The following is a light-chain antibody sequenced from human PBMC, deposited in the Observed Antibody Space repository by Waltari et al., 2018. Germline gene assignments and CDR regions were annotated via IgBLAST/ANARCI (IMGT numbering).Light chain of an antibody. Sequence: DIQLTQSPSSLSASVGDRVSITCRASHSVASYLNWYQQKPGKAPKLLIYATSTLQSGVPSRFSGSGSAADFTLTISSLQPEDFATYYCQQSYRTPRTFGQGTKVEIK. CDR1: HSVASY. CDR3: QQSYRTPRT. CDR2: ATS. V-gene: IGKV1-39*01. J-gene: IGKJ1*01.